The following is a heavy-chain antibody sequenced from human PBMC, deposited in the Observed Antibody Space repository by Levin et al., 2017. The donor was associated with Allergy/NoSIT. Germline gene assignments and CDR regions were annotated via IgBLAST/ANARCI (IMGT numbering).Heavy chain of an antibody. CDR2: IYYSGST. V-gene: IGHV4-59*01. CDR3: ARSQDQPTVAPFDY. Sequence: SQTLSLTCTVSGGSIRSYYWSWIRQPPGKGLEWIGYIYYSGSTNYNPSLKSRVTISVDTSKNQFSLKLSSVTAADTAVYYCARSQDQPTVAPFDYWGQGTLVTVSS. D-gene: IGHD2-2*01. CDR1: GGSIRSYY. J-gene: IGHJ4*02.